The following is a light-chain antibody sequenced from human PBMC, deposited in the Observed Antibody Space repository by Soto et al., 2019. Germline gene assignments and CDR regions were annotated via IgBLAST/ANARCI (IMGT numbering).Light chain of an antibody. Sequence: IQLTQSPSSLSASVGDRVTITCRASQGISSYLAWYQQKPGKAPKLLIYGASTLQSGVPSRFSGSGSGTEFTLTISSLQPEDFATYYCQQLYSYPRTFGQGTKVEIK. V-gene: IGKV1-9*01. J-gene: IGKJ1*01. CDR1: QGISSY. CDR3: QQLYSYPRT. CDR2: GAS.